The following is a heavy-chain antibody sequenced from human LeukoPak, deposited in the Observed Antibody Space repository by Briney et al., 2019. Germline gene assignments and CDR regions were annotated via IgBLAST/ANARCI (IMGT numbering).Heavy chain of an antibody. D-gene: IGHD1-1*01. CDR3: AIGSVIHTN. Sequence: GRSLRLSCAASGFTFSNYPMHWVRQAPGKGLEWVAVISYDGSNKYYADSVKGRFTISRDNSKNTLYLQMNSLRAEDTAVYYCAIGSVIHTNWGQGTLVTVSS. J-gene: IGHJ4*02. CDR2: ISYDGSNK. V-gene: IGHV3-30-3*01. CDR1: GFTFSNYP.